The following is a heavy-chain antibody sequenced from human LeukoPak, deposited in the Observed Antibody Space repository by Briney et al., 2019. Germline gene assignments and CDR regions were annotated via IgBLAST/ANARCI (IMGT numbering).Heavy chain of an antibody. CDR3: ARATAMDPYNWFDP. CDR1: GGSISSGGYY. V-gene: IGHV4-31*03. J-gene: IGHJ5*02. D-gene: IGHD5-18*01. CDR2: IYYSGST. Sequence: SQTLSLTCTVSGGSISSGGYYWSWIRQHPGKGLEWIGYIYYSGSTYYNPSLKSRVTISVGTSKNQFSLKLSSVTAADTAVYYCARATAMDPYNWFDPWGQGTLVTVSS.